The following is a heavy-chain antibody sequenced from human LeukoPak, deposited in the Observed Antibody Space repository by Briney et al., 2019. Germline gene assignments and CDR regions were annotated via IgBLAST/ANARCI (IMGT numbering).Heavy chain of an antibody. CDR2: ISSSGSTI. CDR1: GFTFSSYE. CDR3: ARGSPVAGNDY. J-gene: IGHJ4*02. D-gene: IGHD6-19*01. Sequence: GGSLRLSCAASGFTFSSYEMNWVRQAPGKGLEWVSYISSSGSTIYYADSVKGRFTISRDNAKNSLYLQMNSLRAEDTAVYCCARGSPVAGNDYWGQGTPVTVSS. V-gene: IGHV3-48*03.